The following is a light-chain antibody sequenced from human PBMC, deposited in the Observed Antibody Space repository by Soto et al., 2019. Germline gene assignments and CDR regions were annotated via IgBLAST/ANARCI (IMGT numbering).Light chain of an antibody. Sequence: EIVLTQSPATLSLSPGERATLSCRASQSVSSYLAWYQQKPGQAPRLLIYDASSRATGIPARFSGSGSGTDFTLTITSLEPEDFAVYYCQQYGSSLTWTFGQGTKVDIK. CDR1: QSVSSY. CDR3: QQYGSSLTWT. CDR2: DAS. J-gene: IGKJ1*01. V-gene: IGKV3-20*01.